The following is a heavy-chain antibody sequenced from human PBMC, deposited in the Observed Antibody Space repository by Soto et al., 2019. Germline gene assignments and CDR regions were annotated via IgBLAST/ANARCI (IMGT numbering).Heavy chain of an antibody. V-gene: IGHV3-30*03. CDR2: ISFDTNHQ. J-gene: IGHJ4*02. Sequence: HPGGSLRLSCAPSGFTFSNYGMHWVRQAPGRGLEWVAVISFDTNHQHYADSVKGRFTISRDNPKNTLYLQMNSLRPEDTAVYYCARENSNYVFDYWGQGTLVTVSS. D-gene: IGHD3-16*01. CDR3: ARENSNYVFDY. CDR1: GFTFSNYG.